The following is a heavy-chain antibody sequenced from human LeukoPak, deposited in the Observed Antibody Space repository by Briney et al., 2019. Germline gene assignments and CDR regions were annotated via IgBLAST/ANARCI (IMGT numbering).Heavy chain of an antibody. D-gene: IGHD6-13*01. CDR3: ARDTSYSSSWYPRERYYYYMDV. CDR1: GYTFTSYY. CDR2: INPSGGST. Sequence: ASVKVSCKASGYTFTSYYMHWVRQAPGQGLEWMGIINPSGGSTSYAQKFQGRVTMTTDTSTSTAYMELRSLRSDDTAVYYCARDTSYSSSWYPRERYYYYMDVWGKGTTVTVSS. V-gene: IGHV1-46*01. J-gene: IGHJ6*03.